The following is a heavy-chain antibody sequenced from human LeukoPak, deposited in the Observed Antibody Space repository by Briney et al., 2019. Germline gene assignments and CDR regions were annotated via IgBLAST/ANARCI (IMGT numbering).Heavy chain of an antibody. J-gene: IGHJ4*02. V-gene: IGHV3-30*18. CDR1: GFTFSNFG. D-gene: IGHD2-2*01. CDR3: AKGAGTMPD. Sequence: PGRSLRLSCAASGFTFSNFGMQWVRQAPGKGLEWVALISSDGNSQYYADSMKGRFTISRDNSKNTLYLQMNSLRGEDTAIYYCAKGAGTMPDWGQGTLVTVSS. CDR2: ISSDGNSQ.